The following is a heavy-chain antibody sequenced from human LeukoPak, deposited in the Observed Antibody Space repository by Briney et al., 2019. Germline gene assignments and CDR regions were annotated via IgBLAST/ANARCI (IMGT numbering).Heavy chain of an antibody. J-gene: IGHJ3*02. V-gene: IGHV3-48*03. CDR3: ACELQPYDFWSGSRAFDI. Sequence: AGGSLRLSCAASGFTFSSYEMNWVRQAPGKGLEWVSYISSSGSTIYYADSVKGRFTISRDNAKNSLYLQMNSLRAEDTAVYYCACELQPYDFWSGSRAFDIWGQGTMVTVSS. D-gene: IGHD3-3*01. CDR1: GFTFSSYE. CDR2: ISSSGSTI.